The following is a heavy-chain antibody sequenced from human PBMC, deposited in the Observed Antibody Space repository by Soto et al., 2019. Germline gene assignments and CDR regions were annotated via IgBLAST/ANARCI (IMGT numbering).Heavy chain of an antibody. CDR2: IYHSGST. D-gene: IGHD2-2*01. J-gene: IGHJ4*02. V-gene: IGHV4-4*02. CDR1: GGSISSSNW. Sequence: KPSETLSLTCAVSGGSISSSNWWSWVRQPPGKGLEWIGEIYHSGSTNYNPSLKSRVTISVDKSKNQFSLKLSSVTAADTAVYYCARAELVPAGKSPQENWGQGTLVTVSS. CDR3: ARAELVPAGKSPQEN.